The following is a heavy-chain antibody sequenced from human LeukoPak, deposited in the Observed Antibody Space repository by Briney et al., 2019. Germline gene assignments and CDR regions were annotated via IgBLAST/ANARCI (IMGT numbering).Heavy chain of an antibody. CDR2: ISRSSSYI. Sequence: GSLRLSCAASGFTFSDYFMNWVRQAPGKGLEWVPSISRSSSYIYYADSMKGRFTISRDNAKNSLYLQMNSLRAEDTAVYYCARDLEVEGIGPTLWGQGTLVTVSS. V-gene: IGHV3-21*01. CDR3: ARDLEVEGIGPTL. J-gene: IGHJ4*02. D-gene: IGHD2-15*01. CDR1: GFTFSDYF.